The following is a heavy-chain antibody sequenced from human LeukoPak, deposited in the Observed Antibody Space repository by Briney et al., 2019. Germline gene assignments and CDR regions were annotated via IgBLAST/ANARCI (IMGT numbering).Heavy chain of an antibody. CDR1: GGSISSGAYY. J-gene: IGHJ3*02. CDR3: ARDRGGSGWYGTSDAFDI. V-gene: IGHV4-31*03. D-gene: IGHD6-19*01. CDR2: IYYSGST. Sequence: PSETLSLTCTVSGGSISSGAYYWSWIRQHPGKGLEWIGYIYYSGSTYYNPSLKSRVTISVDTSKNQFLLKLSSVTAADTAVYYCARDRGGSGWYGTSDAFDIWGQGTMVTVSS.